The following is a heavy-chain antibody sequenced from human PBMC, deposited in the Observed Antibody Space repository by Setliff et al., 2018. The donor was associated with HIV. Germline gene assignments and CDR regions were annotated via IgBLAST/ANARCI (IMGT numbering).Heavy chain of an antibody. CDR3: ARVSVFGSAMARGGYFDY. D-gene: IGHD5-18*01. CDR2: IYYSGTS. Sequence: PSETLSLTCTVSGGSMSSSSYYWGWIRQPPGKGLEWIGSIYYSGTSYDNPSQSRVTISVDTSTNQFPLTLSSVTAADTAVYYCARVSVFGSAMARGGYFDYWGQGTPVTVSS. J-gene: IGHJ4*02. V-gene: IGHV4-39*06. CDR1: GGSMSSSSYY.